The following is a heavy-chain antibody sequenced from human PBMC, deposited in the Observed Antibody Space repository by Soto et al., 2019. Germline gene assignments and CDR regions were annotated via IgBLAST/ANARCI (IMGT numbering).Heavy chain of an antibody. CDR2: ISDSSATI. V-gene: IGHV3-48*01. CDR3: AKDFGTF. CDR1: GFTFNSHT. D-gene: IGHD3-10*01. Sequence: EVQLVESGGDLVQPGGSLRLSCAASGFTFNSHTMNWVHQAPGKGLEWLSYISDSSATIYYADSVRGRFIISRDNARNSLHLQMNSLRAEDTAVYYCAKDFGTFWGRGTLVTVSS. J-gene: IGHJ4*02.